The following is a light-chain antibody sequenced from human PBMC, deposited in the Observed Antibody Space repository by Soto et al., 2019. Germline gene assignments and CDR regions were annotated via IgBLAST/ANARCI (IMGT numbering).Light chain of an antibody. CDR1: SSDVGSYNF. CDR3: CSYAGSSTWV. J-gene: IGLJ3*02. CDR2: EDT. V-gene: IGLV2-23*01. Sequence: QSVLAQPASVSGSPGQSITISCTGTSSDVGSYNFVSWYQHYPGKAPKLMIYEDTKRPSGVSNRFSGSKSGNTASLTISGLQAEYEADYYCCSYAGSSTWVFGGGTKLTVL.